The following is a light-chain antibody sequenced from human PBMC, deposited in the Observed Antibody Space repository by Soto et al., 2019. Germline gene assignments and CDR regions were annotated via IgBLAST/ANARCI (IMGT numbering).Light chain of an antibody. CDR1: QSVSTN. CDR3: QHYNNWPPWT. J-gene: IGKJ1*01. CDR2: GAS. V-gene: IGKV3-15*01. Sequence: EVLMTQSPATLSVSPGERATLSCRASQSVSTNLAWYQQKPGQAPRLLVYGASTRATGVPARFSVSGSGTEFNLTINSLQSDDFAVYYCQHYNNWPPWTVGQGTKVEIK.